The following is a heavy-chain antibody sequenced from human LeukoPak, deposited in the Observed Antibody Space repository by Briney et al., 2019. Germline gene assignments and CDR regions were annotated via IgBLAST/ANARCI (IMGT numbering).Heavy chain of an antibody. D-gene: IGHD3-9*01. Sequence: SETLSLTCTVSGGSISSYYWSWIRQPPGKGLEWIGYIYYSGSTNYNPSLKSRVTISVDTSKNQFSLRLSSVTAADTAVYYCARTYYDTLTGYYSFDYWGQGTLVTVSS. V-gene: IGHV4-59*01. CDR2: IYYSGST. CDR3: ARTYYDTLTGYYSFDY. CDR1: GGSISSYY. J-gene: IGHJ4*02.